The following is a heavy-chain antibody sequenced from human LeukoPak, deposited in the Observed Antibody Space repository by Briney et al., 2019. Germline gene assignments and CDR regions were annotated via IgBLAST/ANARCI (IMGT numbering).Heavy chain of an antibody. CDR3: ATTYAGSGSYSFDY. D-gene: IGHD3-10*01. J-gene: IGHJ4*02. CDR2: ITSSSSTM. V-gene: IGHV3-48*02. Sequence: GGSLRLSCAASGFTFSDYSMNWVRQAPGKGLEWVSYITSSSSTMYYADSVKGRFTISRDNAKNSLHLQMNSLRDEDTAVYYCATTYAGSGSYSFDYWGQGTLVTVSS. CDR1: GFTFSDYS.